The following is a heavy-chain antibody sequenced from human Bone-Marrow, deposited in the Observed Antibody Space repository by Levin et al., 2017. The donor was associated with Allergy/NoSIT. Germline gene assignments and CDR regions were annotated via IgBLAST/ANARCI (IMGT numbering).Heavy chain of an antibody. J-gene: IGHJ4*02. Sequence: PGESLKISCAASGFTFSTYSMHWVRQGPGMGLVWVSRIRGDGSSTNYADSVKGRFTISRDNAKNTLYLQMDSLRTEDTAVYYCARGNGWSGDYWGQGTLVTVSS. V-gene: IGHV3-74*01. CDR3: ARGNGWSGDY. CDR2: IRGDGSST. CDR1: GFTFSTYS. D-gene: IGHD6-19*01.